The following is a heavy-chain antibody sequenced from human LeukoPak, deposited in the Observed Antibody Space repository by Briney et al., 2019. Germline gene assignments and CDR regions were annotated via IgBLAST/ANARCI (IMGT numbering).Heavy chain of an antibody. V-gene: IGHV4-39*01. J-gene: IGHJ3*02. Sequence: SETLSLTCTVSGGSISSSSYYWGWIRQPPGKGLEWIGSIYYSGSTYYNPSLKSRVTISVDTSKNQFSLKLSSVTAADTAVYYCARPSMEYYYGSGSYSSAFDTWGQGTMVTVSS. CDR3: ARPSMEYYYGSGSYSSAFDT. D-gene: IGHD3-10*01. CDR2: IYYSGST. CDR1: GGSISSSSYY.